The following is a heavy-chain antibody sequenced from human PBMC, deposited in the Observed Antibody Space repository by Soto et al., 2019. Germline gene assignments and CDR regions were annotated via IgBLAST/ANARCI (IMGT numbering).Heavy chain of an antibody. D-gene: IGHD6-19*01. Sequence: QVQVVQSGAEVKKPGASVKVSCKTSGYTFINYHVHWVRQAPGQGLEWMGAINPNGGSTTYAQHSKGRITMTSDASTSTVYMDLSSLRSDDTAVYYCALPKNTLGWYNFLVQGYLVTVS. J-gene: IGHJ4*02. V-gene: IGHV1-46*01. CDR3: ALPKNTLGWYNF. CDR2: INPNGGST. CDR1: GYTFINYH.